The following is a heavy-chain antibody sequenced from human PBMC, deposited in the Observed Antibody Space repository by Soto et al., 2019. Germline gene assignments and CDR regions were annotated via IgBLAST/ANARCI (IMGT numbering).Heavy chain of an antibody. CDR2: IIPILGTA. CDR3: ARARVFGVVNYYYYGMDV. Sequence: ASVKVSCKASGGTFSSYAISWVRQAPGQGLEWMGGIIPILGTANYAQKFQGRVTITADESTSTAYMELSSLRSEDTAVYYCARARVFGVVNYYYYGMDVWGQGTTVTVSS. CDR1: GGTFSSYA. J-gene: IGHJ6*02. V-gene: IGHV1-69*13. D-gene: IGHD3-3*01.